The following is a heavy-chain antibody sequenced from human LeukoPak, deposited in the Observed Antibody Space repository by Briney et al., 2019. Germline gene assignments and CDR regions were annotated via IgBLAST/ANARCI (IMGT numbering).Heavy chain of an antibody. CDR1: AGSTRGYY. D-gene: IGHD3-10*01. J-gene: IGHJ5*02. CDR2: IYYSGST. V-gene: IGHV4-59*12. Sequence: SETLSLTCIVSAGSTRGYYWSWIRQPPGKGLEWIGYIYYSGSTKYNPSLKSRVTISVDTSERQFSLKLSSVTAADTAVYYCARDRSGSSNNWFDPWGQGTLVTVSS. CDR3: ARDRSGSSNNWFDP.